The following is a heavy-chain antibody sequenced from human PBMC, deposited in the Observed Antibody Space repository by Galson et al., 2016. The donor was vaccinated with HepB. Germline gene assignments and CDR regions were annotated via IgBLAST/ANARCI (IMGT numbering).Heavy chain of an antibody. V-gene: IGHV4-4*02. Sequence: SETLSLTCAVSGDSISSSDWWTWVRQPPGQGLEWIGQIFHSGRVNYTPSLASRVTISVDTSNNRFSLRLTSVTAADTALYYCARQYRGGPSDYWGQGTLVIVSS. CDR1: GDSISSSDW. CDR2: IFHSGRV. D-gene: IGHD5-12*01. J-gene: IGHJ4*02. CDR3: ARQYRGGPSDY.